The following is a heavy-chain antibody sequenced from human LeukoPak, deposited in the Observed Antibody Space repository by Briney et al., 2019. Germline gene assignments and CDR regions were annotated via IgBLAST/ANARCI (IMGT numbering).Heavy chain of an antibody. J-gene: IGHJ5*02. CDR1: GFTFSSYA. CDR3: ARGMDSSSWYEEYWFDP. Sequence: GGSLRLSCAASGFTFSSYAMHWVRQAPGKGLEYVSAISSNGGSTYYANSVKGRFTISRDNSKNTLYLQMGSLRAEYMAVYYCARGMDSSSWYEEYWFDPWGQGTLVTVSS. D-gene: IGHD6-13*01. V-gene: IGHV3-64*01. CDR2: ISSNGGST.